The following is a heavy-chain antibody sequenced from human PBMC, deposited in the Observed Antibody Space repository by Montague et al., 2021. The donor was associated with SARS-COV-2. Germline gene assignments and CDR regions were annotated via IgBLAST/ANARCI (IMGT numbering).Heavy chain of an antibody. D-gene: IGHD2-15*01. J-gene: IGHJ3*01. CDR1: GSKFSNSW. Sequence: QSGAEVKEPGESLKISCQVSGSKFSNSWIGWVRQMPGKGLEWMGMVYIADSDITYSPSFQGHVTISADNSISTAYLQWRSLKASDTAMYYCARLQWSQIPSTAFDVRGQGTMVIVSS. V-gene: IGHV5-51*01. CDR2: VYIADSDI. CDR3: ARLQWSQIPSTAFDV.